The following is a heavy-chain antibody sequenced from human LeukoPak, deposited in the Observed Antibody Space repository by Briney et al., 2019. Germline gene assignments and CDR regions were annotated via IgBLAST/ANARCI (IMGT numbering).Heavy chain of an antibody. CDR1: GYSFTSYG. Sequence: ASVKVSCKASGYSFTSYGISWVRQAPGQGLEWTGWISAFNGDTDYAQKIQGRVTLTSDTSTSTAHMELRSLRSDDTAVYFCARDHKVGQTYSSGWLDHWGQGTLVTVSS. D-gene: IGHD6-19*01. CDR2: ISAFNGDT. J-gene: IGHJ4*02. V-gene: IGHV1-18*01. CDR3: ARDHKVGQTYSSGWLDH.